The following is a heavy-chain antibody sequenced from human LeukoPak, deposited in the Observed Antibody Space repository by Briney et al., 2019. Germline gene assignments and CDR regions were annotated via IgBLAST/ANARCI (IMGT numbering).Heavy chain of an antibody. J-gene: IGHJ6*03. D-gene: IGHD3-9*01. CDR2: IYYSGST. V-gene: IGHV4-39*01. Sequence: PSETLSLTCTVSGGSISSSSYYWGWIRQPPGKGLEWIGSIYYSGSTYYNPSLKSRVTMSVDTSKNQFSLKLSSVTAAATAVYYCAVLTGYPITYYYYYYMDVWGKGTTVTVSS. CDR1: GGSISSSSYY. CDR3: AVLTGYPITYYYYYYMDV.